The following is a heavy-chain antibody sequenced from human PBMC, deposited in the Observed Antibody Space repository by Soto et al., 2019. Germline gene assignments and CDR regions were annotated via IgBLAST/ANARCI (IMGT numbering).Heavy chain of an antibody. V-gene: IGHV3-30*18. Sequence: QVQLVESGGGVVQPGTSLRLSCAASGFTFSSYAMHWVRQAPGKGLEWVSVISYDGSEKYYAGSVKGRFTVSRDNSKNTLYLQINSLRAEDTSVYYCAKDLVEYCSGGSCYFRGMDYWGQGTLVTVSS. CDR2: ISYDGSEK. CDR1: GFTFSSYA. D-gene: IGHD2-15*01. CDR3: AKDLVEYCSGGSCYFRGMDY. J-gene: IGHJ4*02.